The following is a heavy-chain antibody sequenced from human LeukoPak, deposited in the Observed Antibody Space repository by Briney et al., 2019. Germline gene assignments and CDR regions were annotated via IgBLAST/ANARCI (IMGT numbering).Heavy chain of an antibody. D-gene: IGHD6-13*01. CDR2: INWNGGST. CDR1: GFTFDDYG. Sequence: GGSLRLSCAASGFTFDDYGMSWVRQAPGKGLEWVSGINWNGGSTGYADSVKGRFTISRDNAKNSLYLQMNSLRAEDTALYYCARAFSSSPSYYYYYYMDVWGKGTTVTVSS. CDR3: ARAFSSSPSYYYYYYMDV. V-gene: IGHV3-20*04. J-gene: IGHJ6*03.